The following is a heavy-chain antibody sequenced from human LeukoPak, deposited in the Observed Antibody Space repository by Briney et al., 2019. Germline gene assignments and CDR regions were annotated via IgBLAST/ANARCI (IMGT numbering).Heavy chain of an antibody. V-gene: IGHV4-4*09. CDR3: AKWEASYEAFSI. J-gene: IGHJ3*02. Sequence: SSETLSLTCTVSGGSISDFYCNWIRQPPGKGLEWIGYISSSGPTRYNPSLKSRVTASADTSRNQFSLKLSSVTAADTAVYYCAKWEASYEAFSIWGQGTMVAVSS. D-gene: IGHD1-26*01. CDR1: GGSISDFY. CDR2: ISSSGPT.